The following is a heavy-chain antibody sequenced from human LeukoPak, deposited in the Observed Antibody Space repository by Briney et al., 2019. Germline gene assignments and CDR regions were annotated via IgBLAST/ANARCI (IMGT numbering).Heavy chain of an antibody. D-gene: IGHD6-13*01. CDR1: GVPISSYY. V-gene: IGHV4-4*09. CDR2: IYTSGST. Sequence: AETLSLTCTVSGVPISSYYWSWIRQPPGKGLEWIGYIYTSGSTNYNPSLKSRVTISVDTSKNQFSLKLSSVTAADTAVYYCARGYSSSWHPWFDPWGQGTLVTVPS. J-gene: IGHJ5*02. CDR3: ARGYSSSWHPWFDP.